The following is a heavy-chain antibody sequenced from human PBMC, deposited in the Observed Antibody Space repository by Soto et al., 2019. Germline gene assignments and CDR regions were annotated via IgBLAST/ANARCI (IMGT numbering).Heavy chain of an antibody. Sequence: GGSLRLSCAASGFTFNNYAMSWVRQAPGKGLEWVSAMSGSGGNTFHADSVKGRFTISRDSSRTTLYLQMNSLRAEDTATYYCAKVPLAGIHYFDYWGQGTQVTVSS. CDR3: AKVPLAGIHYFDY. J-gene: IGHJ4*02. D-gene: IGHD6-19*01. V-gene: IGHV3-23*01. CDR2: MSGSGGNT. CDR1: GFTFNNYA.